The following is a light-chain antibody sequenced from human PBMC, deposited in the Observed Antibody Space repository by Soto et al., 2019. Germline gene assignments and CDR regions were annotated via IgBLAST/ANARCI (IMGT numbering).Light chain of an antibody. J-gene: IGLJ2*01. V-gene: IGLV2-11*01. Sequence: QSVLTQPRSVSGSPGQSVTISCAGTSSDVGGYNYVSWYQQYPGKAPKLMISDVSKRPSGVPDRFSGSKSGNTASLTISGLQAEDEADYYCCSYAGTYTPVVFGGGTKLTVL. CDR3: CSYAGTYTPVV. CDR1: SSDVGGYNY. CDR2: DVS.